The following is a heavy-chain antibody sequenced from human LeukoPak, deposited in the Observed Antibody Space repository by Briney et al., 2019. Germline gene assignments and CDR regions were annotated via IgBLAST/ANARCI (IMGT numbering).Heavy chain of an antibody. J-gene: IGHJ4*02. D-gene: IGHD6-19*01. Sequence: SETLSLTCTVSGGSISSSSYYWGWIRQPPGKGLEWIGAINYSGSTYYNPSLKSRVTISVDTSKNQFSLKLSSVTAADTAVYYCARRPVGSGSGARFDYWGQGTLVTVSS. CDR2: INYSGST. CDR3: ARRPVGSGSGARFDY. CDR1: GGSISSSSYY. V-gene: IGHV4-39*01.